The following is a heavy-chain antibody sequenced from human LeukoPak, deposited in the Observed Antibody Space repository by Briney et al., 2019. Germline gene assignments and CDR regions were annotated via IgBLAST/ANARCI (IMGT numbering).Heavy chain of an antibody. J-gene: IGHJ4*02. CDR3: AKDRKSGSKKVYYLDY. D-gene: IGHD1-26*01. Sequence: GGSLRLSCAASGFTFSSYAMSWVRQAPGKGLEWVSAISGSGGSTYYADSVKGRFTISRDNSKNTLYLQMNSLRAEDTAVYYCAKDRKSGSKKVYYLDYWGQGTLVTVSS. CDR1: GFTFSSYA. CDR2: ISGSGGST. V-gene: IGHV3-23*01.